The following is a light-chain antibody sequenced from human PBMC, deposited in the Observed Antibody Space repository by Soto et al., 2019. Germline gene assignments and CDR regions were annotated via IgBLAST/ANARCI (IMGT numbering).Light chain of an antibody. J-gene: IGKJ1*01. CDR2: WAS. V-gene: IGKV4-1*01. Sequence: DIVMAQSPDSLAVSLGERATINCKSSQSVLYSSHNKNYLAWYQQNPGQPPKVLIYWASTRESVVPTRFSGSGSGTDFTLTISSLQAEDVAVYYCQQDYNTPRTFGQGTKLEIK. CDR3: QQDYNTPRT. CDR1: QSVLYSSHNKNY.